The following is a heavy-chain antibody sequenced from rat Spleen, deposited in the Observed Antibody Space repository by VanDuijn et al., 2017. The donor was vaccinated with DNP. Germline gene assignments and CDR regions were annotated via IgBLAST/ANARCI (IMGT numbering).Heavy chain of an antibody. Sequence: EVQLVESGGGLVQPGRSLKVSCAASGFTFSDHNMAWVRQAPKKSLEWVATISSDGRDTYYRDSVKGRFTISRDNAKSTLYLQMDSLRSEDTATYYCAGRPPPTRGPFDYWGQGVTVTVSS. D-gene: IGHD1-4*01. CDR2: ISSDGRDT. CDR3: AGRPPPTRGPFDY. CDR1: GFTFSDHN. J-gene: IGHJ2*01. V-gene: IGHV5-7*01.